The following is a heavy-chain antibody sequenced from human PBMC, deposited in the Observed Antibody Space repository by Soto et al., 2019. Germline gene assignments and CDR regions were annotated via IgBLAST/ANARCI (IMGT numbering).Heavy chain of an antibody. CDR3: ARGSPYTSTWEGGGYYYYGMDV. CDR2: IIPMFGTT. V-gene: IGHV1-69*01. CDR1: GGTFSSYA. D-gene: IGHD6-13*01. J-gene: IGHJ6*02. Sequence: QVQLVQSGAEVEKPGSSVKVSCKASGGTFSSYAITWVRQAPGQGLEWMGGIIPMFGTTNFAQKFQGRVTITADESTSTASRELSSLRSEDTAVYYCARGSPYTSTWEGGGYYYYGMDVWGQGTTVTVSS.